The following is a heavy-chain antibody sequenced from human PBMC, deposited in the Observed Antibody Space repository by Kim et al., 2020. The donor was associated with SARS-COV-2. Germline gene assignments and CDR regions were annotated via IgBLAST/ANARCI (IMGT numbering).Heavy chain of an antibody. Sequence: SETLSLTCTVSGGSISCSSYYWVCNREPPGKGLECIGSIYYSGSTYYNPSLKSRVTISVDTSKNQFSLKLSSVTAADTAVYYCARHQSSGWYWGYAFDIWGQGTMVTVSS. CDR1: GGSISCSSYY. V-gene: IGHV4-39*01. CDR3: ARHQSSGWYWGYAFDI. D-gene: IGHD6-19*01. J-gene: IGHJ3*02. CDR2: IYYSGST.